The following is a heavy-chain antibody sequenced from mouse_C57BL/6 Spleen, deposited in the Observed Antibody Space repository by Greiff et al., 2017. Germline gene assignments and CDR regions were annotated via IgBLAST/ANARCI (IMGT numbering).Heavy chain of an antibody. CDR3: ASPSYGNFDD. CDR2: IYPRSGNT. Sequence: QVQLQQSGAELARPGASVKLSCKASGYTFTSYGISWVKQRTGQGLEWIGEIYPRSGNTYYNEKFKGKATLTADKSSSTAYMELRSLTSEDSAVYFCASPSYGNFDDWGQGTTLTVSS. J-gene: IGHJ2*01. CDR1: GYTFTSYG. V-gene: IGHV1-81*01. D-gene: IGHD2-1*01.